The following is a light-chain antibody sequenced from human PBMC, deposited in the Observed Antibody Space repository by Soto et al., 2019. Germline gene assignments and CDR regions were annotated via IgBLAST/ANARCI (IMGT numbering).Light chain of an antibody. V-gene: IGKV3-20*01. Sequence: ENELTQSPGTLSLSPGDVATVHCRASQSVTSSYLAWYQQKPGQAPRLLIYGASSRATGIPDRFSGSGSGTDFTLTISRLEPEDFAVYYCQQYGSSITFGQGTRLEIK. CDR1: QSVTSSY. J-gene: IGKJ5*01. CDR2: GAS. CDR3: QQYGSSIT.